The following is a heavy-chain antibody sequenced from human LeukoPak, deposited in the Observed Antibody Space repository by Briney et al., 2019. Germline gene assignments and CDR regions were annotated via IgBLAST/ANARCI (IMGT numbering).Heavy chain of an antibody. CDR1: GYTFTSYY. Sequence: GASVKVSCKASGYTFTSYYMHWVRQAPGQGLEWMGWINPNSGGTNYAQKFQGRVTMTRDTSISTAYMELSRLRSDDTAVYYCARDGEWELLLAWYFDLWGRGTLVTVSS. V-gene: IGHV1-2*02. J-gene: IGHJ2*01. D-gene: IGHD1-26*01. CDR2: INPNSGGT. CDR3: ARDGEWELLLAWYFDL.